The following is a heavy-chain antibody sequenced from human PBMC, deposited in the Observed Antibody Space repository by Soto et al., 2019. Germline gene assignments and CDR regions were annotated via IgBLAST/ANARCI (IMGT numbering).Heavy chain of an antibody. V-gene: IGHV3-9*01. CDR2: LSWNSGFS. CDR1: GFSFDDYT. CDR3: AKGRGTIVVTDAYDI. J-gene: IGHJ3*02. Sequence: PGGSLRLSCGGSGFSFDDYTMHWVRQAPGKGPEWVAILSWNSGFSGYADSVKGRFTISRDNAQSSVHLQMNNLRTEDTALYYCAKGRGTIVVTDAYDIWGQGTMVTVSS. D-gene: IGHD3-22*01.